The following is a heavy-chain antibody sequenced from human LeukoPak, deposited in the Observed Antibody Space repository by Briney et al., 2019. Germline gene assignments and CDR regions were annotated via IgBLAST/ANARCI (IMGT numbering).Heavy chain of an antibody. Sequence: SETLSLTCAVSGGSISSSNWWSWVRQPPGKGLEWIGEIYHSGSTNYNPSLKSRVTISVDKSKNQFSLKLSSVTAADTAVYYCARNPASGYGILFAFDIWGQGTMVTVSS. V-gene: IGHV4-4*02. D-gene: IGHD5-12*01. CDR3: ARNPASGYGILFAFDI. CDR1: GGSISSSNW. CDR2: IYHSGST. J-gene: IGHJ3*02.